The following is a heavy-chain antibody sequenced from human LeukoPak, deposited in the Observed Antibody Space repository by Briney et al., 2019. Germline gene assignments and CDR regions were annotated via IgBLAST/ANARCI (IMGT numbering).Heavy chain of an antibody. J-gene: IGHJ6*03. CDR1: GYSFTTYW. D-gene: IGHD5-12*01. V-gene: IGHV5-51*01. Sequence: GESLKISCKASGYSFTTYWIDWVRQMPGKGLEWMGIIYPGDSDTRYSPSFQGQVTFSADKSISTDYLQWSSLKASDTAMYYCARHKEYSGYERLRYYYYYMDVWGKGTTVTVSS. CDR3: ARHKEYSGYERLRYYYYYMDV. CDR2: IYPGDSDT.